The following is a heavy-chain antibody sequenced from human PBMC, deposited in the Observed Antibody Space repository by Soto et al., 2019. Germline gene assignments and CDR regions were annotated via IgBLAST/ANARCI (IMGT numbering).Heavy chain of an antibody. D-gene: IGHD1-26*01. Sequence: GGSLRLSCVGPGFTFSNYGMHWVRQPPGKGLEWVALISDDGDKRYYADSVRGRLIISRDNSKDTLYLQMNSLGPDDTAVYFCAKARVRIVGANSFDYWGQGTPVTVSS. J-gene: IGHJ4*02. CDR2: ISDDGDKR. V-gene: IGHV3-30*18. CDR1: GFTFSNYG. CDR3: AKARVRIVGANSFDY.